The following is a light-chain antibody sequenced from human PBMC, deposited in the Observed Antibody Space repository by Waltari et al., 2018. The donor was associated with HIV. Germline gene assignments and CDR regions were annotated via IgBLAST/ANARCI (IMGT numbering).Light chain of an antibody. J-gene: IGLJ3*02. CDR2: DNN. Sequence: QSVFTQPPSVSAAPGQKVTISCYGSSSNIGNNFLSWYQQLPGTAPKPLIYDNNKRPSGIPDRFSGSKSGTSATLGITGLQTGDEADYYCGTWDSSLSVWVFGGGTNLTVL. CDR1: SSNIGNNF. CDR3: GTWDSSLSVWV. V-gene: IGLV1-51*01.